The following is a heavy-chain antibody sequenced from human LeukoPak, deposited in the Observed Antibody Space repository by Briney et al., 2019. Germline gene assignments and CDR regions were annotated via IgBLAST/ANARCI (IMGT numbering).Heavy chain of an antibody. V-gene: IGHV3-7*01. CDR2: IKQDGTEK. CDR3: VRDRSPYTFDP. J-gene: IGHJ5*02. D-gene: IGHD5-18*01. Sequence: GGPLRLSCAASGFTFSSYWMSWVRQAPGKGLEWVANIKQDGTEKYFVDSVKGRFTISRDNAKSSLSLQMNSLRAEDTAVYYCVRDRSPYTFDPWGQGTLVIVSS. CDR1: GFTFSSYW.